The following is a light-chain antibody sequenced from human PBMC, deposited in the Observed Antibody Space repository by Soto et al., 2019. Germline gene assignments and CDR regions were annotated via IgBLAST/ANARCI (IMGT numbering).Light chain of an antibody. CDR1: QNIGNW. Sequence: DIQMTQSPSTLSASVGDRVTITCRASQNIGNWLAWYQQKPGKTPDLLLYDASSLESGVPSRLSGSGSLTDFALTLSCLATNGSATYYCQHYNCEPWKFGQGTQVEIE. V-gene: IGKV1-5*01. CDR3: QHYNCEPWK. J-gene: IGKJ1*01. CDR2: DAS.